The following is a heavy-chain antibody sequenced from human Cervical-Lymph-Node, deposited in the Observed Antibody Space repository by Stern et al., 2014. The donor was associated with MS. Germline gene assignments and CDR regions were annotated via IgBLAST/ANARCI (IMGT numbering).Heavy chain of an antibody. CDR1: GGTFSSYA. CDR3: ARGELKEGLVRGMDV. Sequence: VQLVESGAEVKKPGASGKVSCKASGGTFSSYAISWVRQAPGQGLEWMGGIIPIFGTANYAQKFQGRVTITADESTSTAFMELSSLRSEDTAVYYCARGELKEGLVRGMDVWGQGTTVTVSS. D-gene: IGHD1-26*01. V-gene: IGHV1-69*01. CDR2: IIPIFGTA. J-gene: IGHJ6*02.